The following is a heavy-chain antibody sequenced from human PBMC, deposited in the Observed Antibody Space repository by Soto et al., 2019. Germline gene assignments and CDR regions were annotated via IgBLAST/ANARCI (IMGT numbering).Heavy chain of an antibody. CDR2: INHSGST. CDR3: ARGPVGATKGYYYYYGMDV. D-gene: IGHD1-26*01. Sequence: SETLSLTCTVSGGSISSSSYYWSWIRQPPGKGLEWIGEINHSGSTNYNPSLKSRVTISVDTSKNQFSLKLSSATAADTAVYYCARGPVGATKGYYYYYGMDVWGQGTTVTVSS. J-gene: IGHJ6*02. V-gene: IGHV4-39*07. CDR1: GGSISSSSYY.